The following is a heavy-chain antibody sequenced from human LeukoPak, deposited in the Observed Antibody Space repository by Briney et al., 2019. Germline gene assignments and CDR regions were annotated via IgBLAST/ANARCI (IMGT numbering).Heavy chain of an antibody. D-gene: IGHD6-19*01. CDR1: GFTFSSYW. V-gene: IGHV3-7*01. CDR2: IKQDGSEK. CDR3: ARQRYSSGWYRTNDPEYDFDY. Sequence: GGSLRLSCAASGFTFSSYWMSWVRQAPGKGLEWVANIKQDGSEKYYVDSVKGRFTISRDNAKNSLYLQMNSLRAEDTAVYYCARQRYSSGWYRTNDPEYDFDYWGQGTLVTVSS. J-gene: IGHJ4*02.